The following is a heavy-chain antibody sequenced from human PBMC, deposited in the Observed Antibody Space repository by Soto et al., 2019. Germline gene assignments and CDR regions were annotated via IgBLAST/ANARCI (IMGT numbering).Heavy chain of an antibody. CDR1: GFTFSESW. CDR2: ILSRTDGGTT. D-gene: IGHD3-16*02. V-gene: IGHV3-15*01. CDR3: VTYDYIWGGPRYMWAY. Sequence: GGSLRLSCAASGFTFSESWMSWVRQAPGKGLEWVARILSRTDGGTTDYGAAVKGRFSISRDDSQNMLYLQMNNLQSEDTAIYYCVTYDYIWGGPRYMWAYWGQGTLVTVSS. J-gene: IGHJ4*02.